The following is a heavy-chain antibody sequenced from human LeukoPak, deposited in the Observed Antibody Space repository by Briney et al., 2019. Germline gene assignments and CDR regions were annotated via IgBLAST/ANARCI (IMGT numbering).Heavy chain of an antibody. CDR1: GFTFGDYA. CDR2: ISWDGGTS. V-gene: IGHV3-43D*03. Sequence: GGSLRLSCAVSGFTFGDYAMHWVRQAPGKGLDWVSLISWDGGTSYYADSVKGRFTISRDNSKNSLYLQMNNLRPEDTALYYCAKSGNDYVWGSYRQTGLGYFDSWGRGTLVTVSS. J-gene: IGHJ4*02. D-gene: IGHD3-16*02. CDR3: AKSGNDYVWGSYRQTGLGYFDS.